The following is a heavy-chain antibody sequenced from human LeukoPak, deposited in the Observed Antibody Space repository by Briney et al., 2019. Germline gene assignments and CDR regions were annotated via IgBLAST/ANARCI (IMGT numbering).Heavy chain of an antibody. J-gene: IGHJ3*02. CDR3: AIGYQLLYDAFDI. CDR2: IIPIFGTA. D-gene: IGHD2-2*02. CDR1: GGTFSSYA. V-gene: IGHV1-69*05. Sequence: ASVKVSCKASGGTFSSYAISWVRQAPGQGLEWMGGIIPIFGTANYAQKFQGRVTITTDESTSTAYMELSSLRSEDTAVYYCAIGYQLLYDAFDIWGQGTMVTVSS.